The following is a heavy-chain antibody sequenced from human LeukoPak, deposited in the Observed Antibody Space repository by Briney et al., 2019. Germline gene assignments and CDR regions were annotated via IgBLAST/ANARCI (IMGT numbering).Heavy chain of an antibody. CDR2: IYYSGGT. D-gene: IGHD7-27*01. V-gene: IGHV4-39*01. CDR1: GGSISSGTYY. Sequence: SETLSLTCTVSGGSISSGTYYWAWIRQPPGKGLEWIGSIYYSGGTYYNPSLKSRVTISVDTSKSQFSLKLNSVTAADAAVYYCARFGSGLGIFDYWGQGTLVTVSS. J-gene: IGHJ4*02. CDR3: ARFGSGLGIFDY.